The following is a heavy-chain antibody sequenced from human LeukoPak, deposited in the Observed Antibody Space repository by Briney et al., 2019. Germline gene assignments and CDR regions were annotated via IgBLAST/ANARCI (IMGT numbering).Heavy chain of an antibody. Sequence: PGGSLRLSCAASGFTFSSYAMHWVRQAPGKGLEWVAVISYDGSNKYYADFVKGRFAISRDNSKNMLYLQMNSLRAEDTAVYYCARGNRYSYTFTGRERTKSRLDQWGQGTLVTVSP. CDR2: ISYDGSNK. V-gene: IGHV3-30*09. CDR3: ARGNRYSYTFTGRERTKSRLDQ. D-gene: IGHD5-18*01. CDR1: GFTFSSYA. J-gene: IGHJ4*02.